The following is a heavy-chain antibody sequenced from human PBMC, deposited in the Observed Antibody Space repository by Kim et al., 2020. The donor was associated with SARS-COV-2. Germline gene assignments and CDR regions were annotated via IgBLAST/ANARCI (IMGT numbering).Heavy chain of an antibody. J-gene: IGHJ4*02. Sequence: SETLSLTCTVSGGSISSYYWSWIRQPPGKGLEWIGYIYYSGSTNYNPSLKSRVTISVDTSKNQFSLKLSSVTAADTAVYYCARASSSWVYYFDYWGQGTLVTVSS. CDR3: ARASSSWVYYFDY. D-gene: IGHD6-13*01. CDR1: GGSISSYY. V-gene: IGHV4-59*01. CDR2: IYYSGST.